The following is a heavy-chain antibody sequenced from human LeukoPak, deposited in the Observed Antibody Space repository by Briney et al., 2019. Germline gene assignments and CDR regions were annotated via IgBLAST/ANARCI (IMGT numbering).Heavy chain of an antibody. V-gene: IGHV3-30-3*01. CDR3: ARDRPGQRLVHWYFDY. CDR2: ISYDGSNK. J-gene: IGHJ4*02. D-gene: IGHD6-13*01. Sequence: GGSLRLSCAASGFTFSSYAMHWVRQAPGKGLEWVAVISYDGSNKYYADSVKGRFTISRDNSKNTLYLQMNSLRAEDTAVYYCARDRPGQRLVHWYFDYWGQGTLVTVSS. CDR1: GFTFSSYA.